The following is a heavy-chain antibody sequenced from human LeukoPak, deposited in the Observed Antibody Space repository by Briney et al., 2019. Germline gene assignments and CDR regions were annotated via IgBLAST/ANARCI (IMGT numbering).Heavy chain of an antibody. V-gene: IGHV3-48*04. Sequence: PGGSLRLSCVASGFTFSTYTMNWVRQAPGKGLEWLSYISSGSSTLYYADSVKGRFTVSRDNAKNSLYLQMNSLRAEDTAVYYCARAGSCSSTSCPIKDDFDYWGQGTLVTVSS. CDR1: GFTFSTYT. J-gene: IGHJ4*02. CDR2: ISSGSSTL. CDR3: ARAGSCSSTSCPIKDDFDY. D-gene: IGHD2-2*01.